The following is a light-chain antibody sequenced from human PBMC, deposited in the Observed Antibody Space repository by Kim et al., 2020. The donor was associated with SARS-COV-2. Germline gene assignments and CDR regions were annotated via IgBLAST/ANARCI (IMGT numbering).Light chain of an antibody. CDR3: QQYDNLPLP. CDR1: QDIKKY. J-gene: IGKJ4*01. V-gene: IGKV1-33*01. CDR2: DAS. Sequence: DIQMTQSPSSLPASAGDRVTITCQASQDIKKYLNWYQQKPGKAPHLLIYDASNLKTGVPSRFSGSGSGTDFSLTISNLQPEDTATYYCQQYDNLPLPFGGGTKVDIK.